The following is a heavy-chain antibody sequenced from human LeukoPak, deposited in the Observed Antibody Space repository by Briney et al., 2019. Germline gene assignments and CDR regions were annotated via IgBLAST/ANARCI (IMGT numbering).Heavy chain of an antibody. CDR1: GGSISSYY. V-gene: IGHV4-59*01. CDR2: IYYNGST. CDR3: ARGRSRLDY. J-gene: IGHJ4*02. D-gene: IGHD2-15*01. Sequence: PSEPLSLTCTVSGGSISSYYWSWIRQPPGKGLEWIGYIYYNGSTTYNPSLKSRVTISVDTSKNQFSLKLSSVTAADTAVYYCARGRSRLDYWGQGTLVTVSS.